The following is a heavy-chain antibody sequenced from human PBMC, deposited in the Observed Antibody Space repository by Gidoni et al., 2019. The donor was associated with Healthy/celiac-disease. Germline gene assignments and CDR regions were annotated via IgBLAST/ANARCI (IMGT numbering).Heavy chain of an antibody. CDR3: ARDRLDCSSTSCYIFPTNDAFDI. D-gene: IGHD2-2*02. Sequence: QVQLVESGGGVVQPGRSLRLSCAASGFTFRSYAMHWVRQAPGKGLEWVAVISYDGSNKYYADSVKGRFTISRDNSKNTLYLQMNSLRAEDTAVYYCARDRLDCSSTSCYIFPTNDAFDIWGQGTMVTVSS. CDR2: ISYDGSNK. V-gene: IGHV3-30-3*01. J-gene: IGHJ3*02. CDR1: GFTFRSYA.